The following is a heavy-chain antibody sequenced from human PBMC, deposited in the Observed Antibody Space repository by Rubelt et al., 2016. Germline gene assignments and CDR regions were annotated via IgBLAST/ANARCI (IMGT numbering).Heavy chain of an antibody. D-gene: IGHD6-13*01. CDR2: ISWNSGSI. CDR3: ARGPYSSSRGGFYYYYGMDV. V-gene: IGHV3-9*01. Sequence: GKGLEWVSGISWNSGSIGYADSVKGRFTISRDNAKNSLYLQMNSLRAEDTAVYYCARGPYSSSRGGFYYYYGMDVWGQGTTVTVSS. J-gene: IGHJ6*02.